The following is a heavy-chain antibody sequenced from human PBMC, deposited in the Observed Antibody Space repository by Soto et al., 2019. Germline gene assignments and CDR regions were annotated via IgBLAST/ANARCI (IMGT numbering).Heavy chain of an antibody. CDR1: GGSISSGDYY. V-gene: IGHV4-30-4*01. D-gene: IGHD4-17*01. CDR3: ARVFDDYFRDAFDI. CDR2: IYYSGST. J-gene: IGHJ3*02. Sequence: KPSETLSLTCTVSGGSISSGDYYWSWIRQPPGKGLEWIGYIYYSGSTYYKPSLKSRVTISVDTSKNQFSLKLSSVTAADTAVYYCARVFDDYFRDAFDIWGQGTMVTVSS.